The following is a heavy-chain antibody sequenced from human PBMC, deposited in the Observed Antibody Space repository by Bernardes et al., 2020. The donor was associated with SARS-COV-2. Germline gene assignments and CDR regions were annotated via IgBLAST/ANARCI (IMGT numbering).Heavy chain of an antibody. CDR2: ISSGGDTI. D-gene: IGHD2-15*01. CDR3: ARGWRENSFDY. CDR1: GFILTPYS. Sequence: GGYLSPSCVGSGFILTPYSMSWVRPAPGKGLEWLLFISSGGDTIHDADSVRGRFTVSRDDAKNSVYLQMNSLRAEDQAVYYCARGWRENSFDYWGQGALVTVSS. J-gene: IGHJ4*02. V-gene: IGHV3-48*01.